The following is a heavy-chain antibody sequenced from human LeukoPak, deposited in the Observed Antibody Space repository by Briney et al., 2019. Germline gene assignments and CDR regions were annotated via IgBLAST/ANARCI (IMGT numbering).Heavy chain of an antibody. CDR1: GYTFTGYY. J-gene: IGHJ4*02. CDR3: AREPPRWYSSGGH. D-gene: IGHD6-19*01. CDR2: INPNSGGT. V-gene: IGHV1-2*06. Sequence: ASVKVSCKASGYTFTGYYMHWVRQAPGQGLEWMGRINPNSGGTNYAQKFQGRVTMTRDTSISTAYMELSRLRSDDTAVYYCAREPPRWYSSGGHWGQGTLVTVSS.